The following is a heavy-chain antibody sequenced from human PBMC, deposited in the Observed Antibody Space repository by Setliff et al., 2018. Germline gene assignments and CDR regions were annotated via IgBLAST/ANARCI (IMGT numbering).Heavy chain of an antibody. CDR2: ISGSGGST. V-gene: IGHV3-23*01. CDR3: AKYSSSWGGYYYYYYYMDV. CDR1: GGSISSYY. D-gene: IGHD6-13*01. Sequence: ETLSLTCTVSGGSISSYYWSWVRQAPGKGLEWVSAISGSGGSTYYAASVKGRFTISRDNSKNTLYLQMTSLRAEDTAVYYCAKYSSSWGGYYYYYYYMDVWGKGTTVTVSS. J-gene: IGHJ6*03.